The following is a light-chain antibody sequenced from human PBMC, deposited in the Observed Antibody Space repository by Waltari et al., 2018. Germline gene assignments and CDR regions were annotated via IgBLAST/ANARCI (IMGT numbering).Light chain of an antibody. J-gene: IGLJ3*02. CDR3: HSRKGSDNQVV. Sequence: SSELTQGPDVSVALGQTVKIACQGNIPRTPYPTSYQVKPGQAPILVLFGKGKRPSGIPDRISGYSSGTTSSLTITGTQAEDEADYYCHSRKGSDNQVVFGGGTKLTVL. CDR2: GKG. CDR1: IPRTPY. V-gene: IGLV3-19*01.